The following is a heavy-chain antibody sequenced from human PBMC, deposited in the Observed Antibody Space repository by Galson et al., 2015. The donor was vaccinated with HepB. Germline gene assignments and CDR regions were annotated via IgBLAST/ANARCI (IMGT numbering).Heavy chain of an antibody. CDR1: GFTVSSNY. V-gene: IGHV3-66*02. CDR2: IYSGGST. J-gene: IGHJ4*02. CDR3: AGEALGAPYDILTGAPVGLFDY. D-gene: IGHD3-9*01. Sequence: SLRLSCAASGFTVSSNYMSWVRQAPGKGLEWVSVIYSGGSTYYADSVKGRFTISRDNSKNTLYLQMNSLRAEDTAVYYCAGEALGAPYDILTGAPVGLFDYWGQGTLVTVSS.